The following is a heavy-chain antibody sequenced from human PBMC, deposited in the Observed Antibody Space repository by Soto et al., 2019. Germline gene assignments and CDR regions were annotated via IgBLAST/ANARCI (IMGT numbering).Heavy chain of an antibody. CDR3: ARVWVGTTFAYYYGMDV. J-gene: IGHJ6*02. CDR1: GYTFTSYG. CDR2: ISAYNGNT. D-gene: IGHD1-26*01. Sequence: ASVKVSCKASGYTFTSYGINWVRQAPGQGLEWMGWISAYNGNTNYAQKLQGRVTMATDTSTSTAYMELRSLRSDDTAVYYCARVWVGTTFAYYYGMDVWGQGTTVTVSS. V-gene: IGHV1-18*01.